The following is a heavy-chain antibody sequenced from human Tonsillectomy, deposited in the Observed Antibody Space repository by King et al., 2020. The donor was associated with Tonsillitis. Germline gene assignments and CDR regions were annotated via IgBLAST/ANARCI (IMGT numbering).Heavy chain of an antibody. CDR1: GFTFSSYA. V-gene: IGHV3-23*04. CDR3: AKSTNGVTTVTWATDY. D-gene: IGHD4-17*01. Sequence: VQLVESGGGLVQPGGPLRLSCAASGFTFSSYAMSWIRQAPGKGLEWGSGISGMGIGTYYADSVKGRFTISRDNSKNTLLLQMNSLTAEDTAVYYCAKSTNGVTTVTWATDYWGQGTLVVVSP. CDR2: ISGMGIGT. J-gene: IGHJ4*02.